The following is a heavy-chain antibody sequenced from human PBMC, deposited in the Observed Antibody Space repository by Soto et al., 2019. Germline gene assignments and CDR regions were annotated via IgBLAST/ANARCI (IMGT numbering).Heavy chain of an antibody. V-gene: IGHV3-30*18. D-gene: IGHD6-19*01. J-gene: IGHJ3*02. CDR1: GFPFVSYG. CDR3: AKDRGHIAVAAITGGGDFHI. Sequence: QLVESGGGVVQPGSSLRLSWLASGFPFVSYGLPGVRQAPGKGLGGLAAISYDGDDQYYGDSVRGRFTISRDNSESTVYLQMNSLRADDTGVYYCAKDRGHIAVAAITGGGDFHIWGRGTMVAVSS. CDR2: ISYDGDDQ.